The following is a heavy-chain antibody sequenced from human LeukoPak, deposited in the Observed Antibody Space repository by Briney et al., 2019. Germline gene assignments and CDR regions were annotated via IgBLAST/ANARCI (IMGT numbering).Heavy chain of an antibody. D-gene: IGHD1-14*01. CDR1: GFTFSNYD. CDR3: AVGDNPGALDY. Sequence: SGGSLRLSCAVSGFTFSNYDMHWVRQAPGKGLVWVSRISNDASSTTYADSVKGRFTISRDNTKNTLYLQMNSLRAEDTAVYYCAVGDNPGALDYWGQGTLVTVPS. J-gene: IGHJ4*02. CDR2: ISNDASST. V-gene: IGHV3-74*01.